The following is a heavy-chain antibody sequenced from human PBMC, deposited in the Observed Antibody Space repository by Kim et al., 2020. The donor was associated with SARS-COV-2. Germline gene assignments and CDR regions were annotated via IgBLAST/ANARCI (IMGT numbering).Heavy chain of an antibody. V-gene: IGHV3-30*02. Sequence: DAVKGRFTISRDNSKNTLYLQMNSLRAEDTAVYYCAKVGRAGANSGSVDPWGQGTLVTVSS. J-gene: IGHJ5*02. CDR3: AKVGRAGANSGSVDP. D-gene: IGHD3-10*01.